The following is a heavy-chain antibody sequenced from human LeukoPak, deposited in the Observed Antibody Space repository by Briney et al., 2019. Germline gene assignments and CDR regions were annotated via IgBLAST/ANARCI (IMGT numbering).Heavy chain of an antibody. J-gene: IGHJ4*02. D-gene: IGHD6-19*01. CDR1: GFTFSSYA. V-gene: IGHV3-30-3*01. Sequence: PGGSLRLSCAASGFTFSSYAMHWVRQAPGKGLEWVAVISYDGSNKYYADSVKGRFTISRDNSKNTLYLQMNSLRAEDTAVCYCARAVAGYFDYWGQGTLVTVSS. CDR3: ARAVAGYFDY. CDR2: ISYDGSNK.